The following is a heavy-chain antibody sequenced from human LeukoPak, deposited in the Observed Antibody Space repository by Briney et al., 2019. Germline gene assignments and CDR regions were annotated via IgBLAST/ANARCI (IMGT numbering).Heavy chain of an antibody. CDR2: IQYEGSNK. Sequence: GGSLRLSCAASGFTFSNYGIHWVRQAPGKGLDSVAFIQYEGSNKHYADSVKGRFTISRDNSKNTLYLQMNSLRAEDTAVYYCAKDGYCSSTSCDYYYYYMDVWGKGTTVTVSS. D-gene: IGHD2-2*01. J-gene: IGHJ6*03. V-gene: IGHV3-30*02. CDR3: AKDGYCSSTSCDYYYYYMDV. CDR1: GFTFSNYG.